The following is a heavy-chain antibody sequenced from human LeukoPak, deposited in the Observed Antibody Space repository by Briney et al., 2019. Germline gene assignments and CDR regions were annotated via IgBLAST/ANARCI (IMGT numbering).Heavy chain of an antibody. CDR2: INHSGST. CDR1: GVSFSGYY. CDR3: ARDSIAAGINWFDP. Sequence: PSETLSLTCAVYGVSFSGYYWSWIRQPPGKGLQWSGEINHSGSTNYNPSLKSRVTISVDTSKNQFSLKLSSVTAADTAVYYCARDSIAAGINWFDPWGQGTLVTVSS. J-gene: IGHJ5*02. V-gene: IGHV4-34*01. D-gene: IGHD6-13*01.